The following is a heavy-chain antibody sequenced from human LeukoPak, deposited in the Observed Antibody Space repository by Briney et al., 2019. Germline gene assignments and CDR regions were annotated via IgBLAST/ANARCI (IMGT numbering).Heavy chain of an antibody. CDR2: IKSKAYGGTT. V-gene: IGHV3-49*02. Sequence: XXXVGXIKSKAYGGTTEYAASVKGRFTISRDDSKSIAYLQMNSLKTEDTAVYYCTVLRFLEWLSENYWGQGTLVTVSS. D-gene: IGHD3-3*01. J-gene: IGHJ4*02. CDR3: TVLRFLEWLSENY.